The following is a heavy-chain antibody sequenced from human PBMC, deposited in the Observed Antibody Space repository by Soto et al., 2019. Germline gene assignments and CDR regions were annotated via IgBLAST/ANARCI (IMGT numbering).Heavy chain of an antibody. J-gene: IGHJ6*03. D-gene: IGHD6-19*01. CDR2: ISSNGVGT. CDR1: GFTFSNYA. Sequence: EVQLVESGGGLVQPGGSLRLSCAASGFTFSNYAMDWVRQAPGTVLEYVSGISSNGVGTYYANSVKDRFTISRDNSKNTLYLQMGSLRAEDMAVYYCARREQSDYYYMDVWGKGTSVTVSS. CDR3: ARREQSDYYYMDV. V-gene: IGHV3-64*01.